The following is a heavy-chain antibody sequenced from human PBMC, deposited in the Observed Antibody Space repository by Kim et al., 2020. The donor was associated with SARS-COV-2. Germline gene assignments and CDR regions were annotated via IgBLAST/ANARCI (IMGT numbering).Heavy chain of an antibody. V-gene: IGHV3-74*01. J-gene: IGHJ4*02. CDR3: TRGYTYRDH. CDR1: GFIFSNSW. Sequence: GGSLRLSCAASGFIFSNSWMHWVRQAPGKGLVWVSRINADGTKTNYADSVKGRFTISRDNAKNTVYLQMNSLRDEETAVYYCTRGYTYRDHWGQGTLVTVSS. CDR2: INADGTKT. D-gene: IGHD5-18*01.